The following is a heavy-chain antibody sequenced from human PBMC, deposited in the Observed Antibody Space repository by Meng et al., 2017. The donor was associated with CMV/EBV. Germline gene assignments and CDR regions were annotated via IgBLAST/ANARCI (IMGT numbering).Heavy chain of an antibody. Sequence: GGSLRLSCAASGFTFSDYYMRWIRQAPGKGLEWVSYISSSGSTIYYADSVKGRFTISRDNAKNSLYLQMNSLRAEDTAVYYCARDRPTRKSNPNIVVVPGGVDYWGQGTLVTVSS. CDR2: ISSSGSTI. CDR1: GFTFSDYY. CDR3: ARDRPTRKSNPNIVVVPGGVDY. V-gene: IGHV3-11*01. J-gene: IGHJ4*02. D-gene: IGHD2-2*01.